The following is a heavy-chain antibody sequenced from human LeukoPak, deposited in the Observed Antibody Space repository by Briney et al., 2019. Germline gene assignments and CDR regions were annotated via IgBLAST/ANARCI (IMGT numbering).Heavy chain of an antibody. CDR1: GGSISSYY. Sequence: SETLSLTCTVSGGSISSYYWSWIRQPPGEGLEWIGYIYYSGSTNYNPSLKSRVTISVDTSKYQFSLKLSSVTAADTAVYYCARDRSVNIVASGWFDPWGQETLVTVSS. CDR3: ARDRSVNIVASGWFDP. D-gene: IGHD2-21*01. J-gene: IGHJ5*02. CDR2: IYYSGST. V-gene: IGHV4-59*01.